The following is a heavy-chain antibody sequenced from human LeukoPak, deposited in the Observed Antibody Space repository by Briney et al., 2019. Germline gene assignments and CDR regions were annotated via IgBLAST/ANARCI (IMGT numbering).Heavy chain of an antibody. D-gene: IGHD6-19*01. J-gene: IGHJ3*02. CDR3: ARDQVAVAGRRRGAFDI. CDR1: GGSIRSYY. V-gene: IGHV4-59*01. CDR2: IYYSGST. Sequence: SETLSLTCTVSGGSIRSYYWTWMRQPPGKGLEWIGYIYYSGSTNYNPSLKSRVTISVDTSKSQFSLKLSSVTAADTAVYYCARDQVAVAGRRRGAFDIWGQGTMVTVSS.